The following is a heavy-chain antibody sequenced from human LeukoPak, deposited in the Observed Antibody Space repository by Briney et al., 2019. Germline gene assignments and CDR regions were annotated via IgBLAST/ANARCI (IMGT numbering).Heavy chain of an antibody. CDR3: ARASHCSSTSCYHFDY. V-gene: IGHV3-21*04. CDR1: GFTFSSYS. D-gene: IGHD2-2*01. J-gene: IGHJ4*02. Sequence: GGSLRLSCAASGFTFSSYSMNWVRQAPGKGLEWVSSISSSSSYIYYADSVKGRFTISRDNAKNSLYLQMNSLRAEDTAVYYCARASHCSSTSCYHFDYWGQGTLVTVSS. CDR2: ISSSSSYI.